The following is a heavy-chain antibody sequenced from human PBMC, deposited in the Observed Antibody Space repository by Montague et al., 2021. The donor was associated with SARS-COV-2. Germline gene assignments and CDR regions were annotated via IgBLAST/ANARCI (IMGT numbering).Heavy chain of an antibody. Sequence: SETLSLTCSVSGDSISNYSWCWIRKSPGKGLELIGYIYYSGGTNYNPSLTLRGTISVYPSKSQVSLKLTSVTGAATAVYYCARHLRVTTVTSHMYHYAMDDWGQGTTVTVSS. D-gene: IGHD4-11*01. J-gene: IGHJ6*02. CDR2: IYYSGGT. V-gene: IGHV4-59*08. CDR1: GDSISNYS. CDR3: ARHLRVTTVTSHMYHYAMDD.